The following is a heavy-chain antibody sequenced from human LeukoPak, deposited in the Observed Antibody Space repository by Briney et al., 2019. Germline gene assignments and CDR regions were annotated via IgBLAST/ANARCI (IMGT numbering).Heavy chain of an antibody. D-gene: IGHD1-26*01. V-gene: IGHV4-4*02. CDR1: GGSISSTNW. J-gene: IGHJ4*02. Sequence: SGTLSLTCGVSGGSISSTNWWSWVRQPPGQGLEWIGEISLSGVTNYNPSLKSGVTMSLDRSKNHLSLTLTSVTAADTAVYYCSRESGAFSPFGYWGQGTLVTVSS. CDR2: ISLSGVT. CDR3: SRESGAFSPFGY.